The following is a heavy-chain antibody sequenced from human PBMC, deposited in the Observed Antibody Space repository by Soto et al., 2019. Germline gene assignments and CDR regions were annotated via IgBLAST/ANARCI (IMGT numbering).Heavy chain of an antibody. CDR1: GYTFTSFA. Sequence: ASVKVYWKTAGYTFTSFAIHWVRQAPGQRLEWMGWINAGTGNTTFSQSFQGRVTITRDTSASTVYMELSSLRSEDTAVYFCVRFYGNTHYWG. CDR3: VRFYGNTHY. V-gene: IGHV1-3*01. D-gene: IGHD4-17*01. J-gene: IGHJ4*01. CDR2: INAGTGNT.